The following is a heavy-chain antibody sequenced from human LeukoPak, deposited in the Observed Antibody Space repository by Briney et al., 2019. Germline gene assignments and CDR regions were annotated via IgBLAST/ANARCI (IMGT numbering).Heavy chain of an antibody. D-gene: IGHD1-1*01. CDR2: IKQDGSEK. V-gene: IGHV3-7*01. Sequence: GGSLRLSCAASGFTFSSYWMSWVRQAPGKGLEWVANIKQDGSEKYYVDSVKGRFTISRDNAKNSLYLQMNSLRAEDTAVYYCARGGMVKYSYNWNDGNHYFDYWGQGTLVTVSS. CDR3: ARGGMVKYSYNWNDGNHYFDY. J-gene: IGHJ4*02. CDR1: GFTFSSYW.